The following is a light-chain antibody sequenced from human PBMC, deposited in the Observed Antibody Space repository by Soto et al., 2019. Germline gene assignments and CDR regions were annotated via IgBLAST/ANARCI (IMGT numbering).Light chain of an antibody. J-gene: IGKJ1*01. CDR1: QSFSSY. CDR2: AAS. Sequence: DIQMTQSPSSLSASVGDRVTITCRASQSFSSYLNWFQQKPGKVPKRLIYAASSLQSGVPSRFSGSGSGTDFTLTISSLQPEDFATYYCQQYYSNPLTFGRGTKVDIK. CDR3: QQYYSNPLT. V-gene: IGKV1-39*01.